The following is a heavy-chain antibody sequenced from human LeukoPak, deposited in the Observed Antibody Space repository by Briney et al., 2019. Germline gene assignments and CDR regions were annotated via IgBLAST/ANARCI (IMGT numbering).Heavy chain of an antibody. J-gene: IGHJ3*02. V-gene: IGHV1-69*13. CDR1: GATLSSNV. D-gene: IGHD6-25*01. Sequence: ASVKASCKASGATLSSNVTSWVRQAPGQGLDWMGGIIPIFGTANYAQTFKGRVTIIADESTSTVYMERSSLRSEDTVVYYCARVRLDAFDIWGEGTTVTVSS. CDR3: ARVRLDAFDI. CDR2: IIPIFGTA.